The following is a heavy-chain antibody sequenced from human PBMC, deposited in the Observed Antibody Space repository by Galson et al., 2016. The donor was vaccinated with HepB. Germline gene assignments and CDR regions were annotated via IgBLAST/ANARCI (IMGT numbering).Heavy chain of an antibody. J-gene: IGHJ6*02. Sequence: SVKVSCKASGYTFSKNGISWVRQAPGQGLEWMGWIRAYNNSPKYADKFQGRVTMTRDTSTATAYMELRSLRSDDTAVYYCSATYRDRSGLTDVWGQGTTVSVSS. CDR3: SATYRDRSGLTDV. D-gene: IGHD3-3*01. CDR1: GYTFSKNG. CDR2: IRAYNNSP. V-gene: IGHV1-18*01.